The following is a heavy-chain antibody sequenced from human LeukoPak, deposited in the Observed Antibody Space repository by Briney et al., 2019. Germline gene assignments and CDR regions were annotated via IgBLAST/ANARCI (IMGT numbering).Heavy chain of an antibody. CDR2: ISWNSGSI. Sequence: PGGSPRLSCAASGFTFDDYAMHWVRQAPGKGLEWVSGISWNSGSIGYADSVKGRFTISRDNAKNSLYLQMNSLRAEDMALYYCAKARSHYDFWSGYPYFDYWGQGTLVTVSS. D-gene: IGHD3-3*01. CDR3: AKARSHYDFWSGYPYFDY. J-gene: IGHJ4*02. CDR1: GFTFDDYA. V-gene: IGHV3-9*03.